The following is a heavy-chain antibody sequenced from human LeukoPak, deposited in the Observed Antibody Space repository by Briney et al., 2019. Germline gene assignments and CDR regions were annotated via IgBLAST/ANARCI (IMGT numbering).Heavy chain of an antibody. V-gene: IGHV1-24*01. D-gene: IGHD3-22*01. CDR2: FDPEDGET. J-gene: IGHJ3*02. CDR3: ARPIVTASLDAFDI. CDR1: GYTLTEFS. Sequence: ASVTVSCKVSGYTLTEFSMHWVRQAPGKGLEWMGGFDPEDGETIYALKFQGRVTMTEDTSTDTAYMELSSLRSEDTAVYYCARPIVTASLDAFDIWGQGTMVTVSS.